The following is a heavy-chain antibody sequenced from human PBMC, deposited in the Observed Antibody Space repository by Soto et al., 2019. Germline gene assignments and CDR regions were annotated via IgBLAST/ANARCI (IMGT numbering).Heavy chain of an antibody. J-gene: IGHJ4*02. V-gene: IGHV3-30*18. CDR2: ISNDGNDK. CDR3: AKDRDMAAAGYHFDY. D-gene: IGHD6-13*01. Sequence: PGGSLRLSCAASGFTFRIYAMHWVRQAPGKGLEWLAVISNDGNDKHCADSVKGRFTISRDNSKNTLYLQMSSLRAKDSAIYYCAKDRDMAAAGYHFDYWGQGTLVTVSS. CDR1: GFTFRIYA.